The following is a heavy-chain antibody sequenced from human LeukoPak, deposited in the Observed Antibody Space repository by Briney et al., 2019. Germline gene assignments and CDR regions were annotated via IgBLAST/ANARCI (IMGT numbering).Heavy chain of an antibody. V-gene: IGHV3-30*02. J-gene: IGHJ4*02. D-gene: IGHD2-2*01. CDR3: AKRGYCSSTSCQIFDY. CDR2: IRYDGSNK. Sequence: GRSLRLSCAASGFTFSSYGMHWVRQAPGKGLEWVAFIRYDGSNKYYADSVKGRFTISRDNSKNTLYLQMNSLRAEDTAVYYCAKRGYCSSTSCQIFDYWGQGTLVTVSS. CDR1: GFTFSSYG.